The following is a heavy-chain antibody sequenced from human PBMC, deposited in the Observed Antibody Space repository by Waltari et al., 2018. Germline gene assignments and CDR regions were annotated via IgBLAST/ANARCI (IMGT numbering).Heavy chain of an antibody. J-gene: IGHJ4*02. CDR1: GYTFTSYG. Sequence: QVQLVQSGAEVKKPGASVKVSCKASGYTFTSYGISWERQAPGQGLEWMGWISAYNGNTNYAQKLQGRVTMTTDTSTSTAYMELRSLRSDDTAVYYCARVLLGKDIVVVVAATPDYWGQGTLVTVSS. CDR2: ISAYNGNT. V-gene: IGHV1-18*01. CDR3: ARVLLGKDIVVVVAATPDY. D-gene: IGHD2-15*01.